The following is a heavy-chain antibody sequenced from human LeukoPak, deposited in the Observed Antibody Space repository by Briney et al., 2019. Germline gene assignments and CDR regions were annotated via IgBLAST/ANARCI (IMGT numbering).Heavy chain of an antibody. V-gene: IGHV1-2*02. Sequence: ASVKVSCKASEYTFFGYYIHWVRQAPGQGLEWMGWINPNSGGSNYAQKFQGRVTMTRDTSITTAYMELSRLRSDDTAVYYCATSPLLTGTALDYWTQGTLVTVSS. CDR1: EYTFFGYY. D-gene: IGHD1/OR15-1a*01. J-gene: IGHJ4*02. CDR2: INPNSGGS. CDR3: ATSPLLTGTALDY.